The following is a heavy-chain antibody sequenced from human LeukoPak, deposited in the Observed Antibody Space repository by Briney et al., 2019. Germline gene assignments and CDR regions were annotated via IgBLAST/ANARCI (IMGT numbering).Heavy chain of an antibody. Sequence: GGSLRLSCAASGFTVSTNYMSWVRQAPGKGLEWVSVIYSGGTTNYADSAKGRFTISRDNSKNTVYLQMNSLRAEDAAVCYCARGGYAHYYGMDVWGQGTTVTVSS. D-gene: IGHD5-18*01. CDR2: IYSGGTT. J-gene: IGHJ6*02. CDR1: GFTVSTNY. CDR3: ARGGYAHYYGMDV. V-gene: IGHV3-53*01.